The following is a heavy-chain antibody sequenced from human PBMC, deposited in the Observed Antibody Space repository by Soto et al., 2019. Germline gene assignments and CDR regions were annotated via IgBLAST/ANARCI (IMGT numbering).Heavy chain of an antibody. V-gene: IGHV5-10-1*01. CDR1: GYSFTTYW. Sequence: PGESLKISCRGSGYSFTTYWITWVRQMPGKGLEWMGRIDPSDSYTNYSPSFQGHVTISADKSISTAYLQWSSLKASDTAMYYCARRGCTNGVCYDYYGMDVWGQGTTVTVSS. D-gene: IGHD2-8*01. J-gene: IGHJ6*02. CDR3: ARRGCTNGVCYDYYGMDV. CDR2: IDPSDSYT.